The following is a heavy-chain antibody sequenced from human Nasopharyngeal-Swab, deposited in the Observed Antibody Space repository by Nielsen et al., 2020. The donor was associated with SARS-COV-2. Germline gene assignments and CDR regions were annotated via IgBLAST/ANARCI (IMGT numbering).Heavy chain of an antibody. CDR2: ISYDGSNK. Sequence: GESLKISCAASGFTFSSYAMHWVRQAPGKGLEWVSVISYDGSNKYYADSVKGRFTISRDNSKNTFYLQMNSLRAEDTAVYYCARDWRQLVSYYFDYWGQGTLVTVSS. V-gene: IGHV3-30-3*01. D-gene: IGHD6-13*01. CDR1: GFTFSSYA. J-gene: IGHJ4*02. CDR3: ARDWRQLVSYYFDY.